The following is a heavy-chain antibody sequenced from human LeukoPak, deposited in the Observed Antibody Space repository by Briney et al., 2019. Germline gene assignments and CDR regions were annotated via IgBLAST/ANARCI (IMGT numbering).Heavy chain of an antibody. D-gene: IGHD4-23*01. Sequence: SETLSLTCTVSGGFISNYYWSWIRQPAGKELEWIGRIHSSGNTLHNPSLKSRVSMSVDTSKNQFSLRQTTATAADTAVYYCARGPSHGGTYFESWGQGTLVTVSS. CDR3: ARGPSHGGTYFES. CDR1: GGFISNYY. V-gene: IGHV4-4*07. CDR2: IHSSGNT. J-gene: IGHJ4*02.